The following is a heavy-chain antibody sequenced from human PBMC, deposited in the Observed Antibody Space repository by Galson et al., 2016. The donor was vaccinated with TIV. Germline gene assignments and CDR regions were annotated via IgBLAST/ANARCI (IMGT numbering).Heavy chain of an antibody. CDR3: TTRLTHHFDY. D-gene: IGHD1-14*01. V-gene: IGHV3-23*01. J-gene: IGHJ4*02. CDR1: GFTFSRYT. Sequence: LRLSYAASGFTFSRYTLNWVRPAPGKGVEWVSTIDDSGGTHYADSVKGRFAISRDNSKNTLYLQMNRLRVEDTALYYCTTRLTHHFDYWGQSTLVTVSS. CDR2: IDDSGGT.